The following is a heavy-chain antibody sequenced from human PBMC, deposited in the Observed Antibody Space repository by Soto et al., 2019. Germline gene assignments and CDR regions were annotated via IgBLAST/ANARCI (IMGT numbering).Heavy chain of an antibody. Sequence: GESLKISCRTSGYKFTSSWIAWVRQMPGKGLEWMGIIFPSDSDTRYSPSFQGQVTISADRSTSTVFLQWASLKASDTAVYFCARKDKSGYFNWFDPWGQGTLVTVAS. CDR3: ARKDKSGYFNWFDP. CDR2: IFPSDSDT. CDR1: GYKFTSSW. D-gene: IGHD3-22*01. V-gene: IGHV5-51*01. J-gene: IGHJ5*02.